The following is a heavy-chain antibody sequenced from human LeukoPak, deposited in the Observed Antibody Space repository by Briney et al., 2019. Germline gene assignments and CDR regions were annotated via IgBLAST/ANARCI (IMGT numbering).Heavy chain of an antibody. D-gene: IGHD3-10*01. Sequence: GGSLRLSCAASGFTVSSNYMSWVRQAPGKGLEWVSVIYSGGSTYYADSVKGRFTISRDNSKNTLNPQMNSLRAEDTAVYYCARVYYGSGSLYYYYYYMDVWGKGTTVTISS. CDR3: ARVYYGSGSLYYYYYYMDV. CDR2: IYSGGST. V-gene: IGHV3-53*01. CDR1: GFTVSSNY. J-gene: IGHJ6*03.